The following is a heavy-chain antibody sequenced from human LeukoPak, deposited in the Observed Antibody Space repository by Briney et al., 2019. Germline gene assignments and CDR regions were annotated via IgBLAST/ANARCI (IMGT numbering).Heavy chain of an antibody. J-gene: IGHJ6*01. V-gene: IGHV3-23*01. CDR2: FSGGGDHT. CDR3: AKMKGHPLPKYYMDV. Sequence: GGSLRLSCAASGFTFSGYAMSWVRQAPGKGLEWVSTFSGGGDHTYYADSVKGRFTISRDKSKNTLHLQMDSLRAEDTAIYYCAKMKGHPLPKYYMDVWGQGTTVTVSS. D-gene: IGHD1-26*01. CDR1: GFTFSGYA.